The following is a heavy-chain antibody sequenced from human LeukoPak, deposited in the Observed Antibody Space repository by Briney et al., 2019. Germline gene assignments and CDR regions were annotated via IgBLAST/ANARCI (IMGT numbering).Heavy chain of an antibody. CDR1: GGSISSSSYF. D-gene: IGHD3-16*02. CDR3: ASTALGGVIGKGFDY. J-gene: IGHJ4*02. CDR2: IYYSGST. V-gene: IGHV4-39*01. Sequence: SETLSLTCTVSGGSISSSSYFWGWIRQPPGKGLEWIGSIYYSGSTYYNASLKSRVTISIDTSKNQFSLKLSSVTAADTAVYYCASTALGGVIGKGFDYWGQGTLVTVSS.